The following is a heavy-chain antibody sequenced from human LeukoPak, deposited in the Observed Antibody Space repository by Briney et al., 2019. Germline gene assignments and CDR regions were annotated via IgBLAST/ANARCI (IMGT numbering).Heavy chain of an antibody. D-gene: IGHD1-14*01. CDR3: ARGRRSPNWFDP. J-gene: IGHJ5*02. CDR2: IYYSGST. CDR1: GGSISSGGYY. V-gene: IGHV4-31*03. Sequence: SQTLSLTCTVSGGSISSGGYYWSWIRQHPGKGLEWIGYIYYSGSTYYNPSLKSRVTISVDTSKNQFSLKLSSVTAADTAVYYCARGRRSPNWFDPWGQGTLVTVSS.